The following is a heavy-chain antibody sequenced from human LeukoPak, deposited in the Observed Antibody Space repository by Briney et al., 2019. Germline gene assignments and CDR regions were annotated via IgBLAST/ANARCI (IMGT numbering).Heavy chain of an antibody. Sequence: SETLSLTCTVSGDSISGLTYSWGWVRQPPGKGLAWIGYMHYSENTYYNPSLKSRVTISVDTSKIQFSLKLSSVTAADTAVYYCVRYRSGWYRFDYWGQGTLVTVSS. J-gene: IGHJ4*02. D-gene: IGHD6-19*01. CDR2: MHYSENT. V-gene: IGHV4-39*01. CDR1: GDSISGLTYS. CDR3: VRYRSGWYRFDY.